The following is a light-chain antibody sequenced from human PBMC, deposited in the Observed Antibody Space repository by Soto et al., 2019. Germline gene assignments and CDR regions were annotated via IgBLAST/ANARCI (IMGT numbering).Light chain of an antibody. J-gene: IGLJ1*01. V-gene: IGLV2-18*01. CDR1: SSDLGSYNR. CDR3: SLYISAATYL. Sequence: QSVLTQPPSVSGSPGQSVTISCTGTSSDLGSYNRVSWYQQPPGSAPKLIIYEVSNRPSGVPDRFSGSKSGKTASLTISGLQAEDEADYYCSLYISAATYLLGSGTKVTVL. CDR2: EVS.